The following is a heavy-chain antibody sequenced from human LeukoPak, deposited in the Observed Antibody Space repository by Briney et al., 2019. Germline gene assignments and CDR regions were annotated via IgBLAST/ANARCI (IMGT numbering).Heavy chain of an antibody. D-gene: IGHD3-3*01. CDR3: AGIPVFGVVLHQEPV. V-gene: IGHV1-58*02. J-gene: IGHJ6*04. Sequence: VKVSCKASGFTFTSSTMQWVRQARGQRLEWIGWIVVGSGNTNYAQKFQERVTITRDMSTSTAYMELSSLRSEDTAVYFCAGIPVFGVVLHQEPVWGKGTTVTVSS. CDR2: IVVGSGNT. CDR1: GFTFTSST.